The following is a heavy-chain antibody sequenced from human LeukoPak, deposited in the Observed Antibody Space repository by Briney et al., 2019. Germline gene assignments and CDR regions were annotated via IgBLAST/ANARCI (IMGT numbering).Heavy chain of an antibody. CDR1: GFTFSSYS. D-gene: IGHD3-22*01. J-gene: IGHJ4*02. Sequence: GGSLRLSCAASGFTFSSYSMTWVRQAPGKGLEWVSYISSSTSTIYYADSVKGRFTISRDNAKNSLYLQMNSLRAEDTAVYYCARGDYYDSSGYVDYWGQGTLVTVSS. CDR2: ISSSTSTI. CDR3: ARGDYYDSSGYVDY. V-gene: IGHV3-48*04.